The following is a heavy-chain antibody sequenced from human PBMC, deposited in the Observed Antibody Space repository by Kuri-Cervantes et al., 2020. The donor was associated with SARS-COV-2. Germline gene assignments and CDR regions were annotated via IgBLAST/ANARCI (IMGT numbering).Heavy chain of an antibody. V-gene: IGHV3-74*01. J-gene: IGHJ4*02. CDR3: ARGLGRRYCSGGSCYDY. Sequence: GESLKISCAASGFTFSSYWMHWVRQAPGKGLVWVSRINSDGSSTSYADSVKGRFTISRDNAKNTLYLQMNSLRAGDTAVYYCARGLGRRYCSGGSCYDYWGQGTLVTVSS. D-gene: IGHD2-15*01. CDR2: INSDGSST. CDR1: GFTFSSYW.